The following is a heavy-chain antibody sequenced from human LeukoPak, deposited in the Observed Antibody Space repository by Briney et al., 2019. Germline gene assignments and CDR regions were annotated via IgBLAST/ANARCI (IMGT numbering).Heavy chain of an antibody. CDR1: SGSISTSSYY. J-gene: IGHJ6*03. V-gene: IGHV4-39*01. Sequence: SETLSLTCTVSSGSISTSSYYWGWIRQPPGKGLEWIGSIYYSGSTYYNPSLKSRVTISVDTSKNQFSLKLSSVTAADTAVYYCARGYGSGSSWSYYYYYYMDVWGKGTTVTISS. CDR3: ARGYGSGSSWSYYYYYYMDV. D-gene: IGHD3-10*01. CDR2: IYYSGST.